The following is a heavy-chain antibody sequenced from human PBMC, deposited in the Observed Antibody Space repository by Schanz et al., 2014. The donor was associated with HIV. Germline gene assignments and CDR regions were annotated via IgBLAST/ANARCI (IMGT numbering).Heavy chain of an antibody. J-gene: IGHJ6*02. CDR2: MYYSGSS. Sequence: QVQLQESGPGLVEPSETLSLTCTVSGASISSYYWSWIRQPPGKGLEWIGYMYYSGSSKNNPSLKSRVTISVDTSKNQFSLKLSSVTAADTAVYYCARVGRAAAGFIYYYGMDVWGQGTTVTVSS. V-gene: IGHV4-59*01. CDR3: ARVGRAAAGFIYYYGMDV. CDR1: GASISSYY. D-gene: IGHD6-13*01.